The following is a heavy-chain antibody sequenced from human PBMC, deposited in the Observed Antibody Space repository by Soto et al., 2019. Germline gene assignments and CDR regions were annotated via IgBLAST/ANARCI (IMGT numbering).Heavy chain of an antibody. CDR3: VRDWESTTQPWGFGDA. V-gene: IGHV1-69*08. Sequence: QVQLVQSGAEVKKPGSSVKVSCKASGGTFSSYTITWVRQAPGQGLEWLGRIIPIFGVTNYAQKFQDRVTITADRCTTTAYMELSRLRSEDTAVYYCVRDWESTTQPWGFGDAWGQGTLVTVS. CDR1: GGTFSSYT. D-gene: IGHD1-1*01. CDR2: IIPIFGVT. J-gene: IGHJ5*02.